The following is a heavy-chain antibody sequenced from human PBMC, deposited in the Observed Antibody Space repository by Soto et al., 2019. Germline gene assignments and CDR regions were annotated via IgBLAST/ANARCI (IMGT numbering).Heavy chain of an antibody. CDR2: MYSGGNT. D-gene: IGHD3-16*01. V-gene: IGHV3-53*01. CDR3: GRDARYVGDSYGFDY. J-gene: IGHJ4*02. Sequence: GGSLRRSCAAAGFTVSGTYMTWFRQSPGKGLEWVSVMYSGGNTYYADSVKGRFTISRDNSKNTLYLQMNNLRAQATAVYYCGRDARYVGDSYGFDYWGPGTLVTACS. CDR1: GFTVSGTY.